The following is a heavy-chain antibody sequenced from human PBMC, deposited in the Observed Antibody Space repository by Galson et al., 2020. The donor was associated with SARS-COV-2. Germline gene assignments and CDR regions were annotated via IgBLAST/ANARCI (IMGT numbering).Heavy chain of an antibody. V-gene: IGHV3-30*04. J-gene: IGHJ3*02. CDR3: TRDVSGGASDI. CDR1: GFTFTNYA. D-gene: IGHD1-26*01. CDR2: ISHDGKIQ. Sequence: QLGESLKTSCAASGFTFTNYAMHWVRQAPGKGLEWLTVISHDGKIQVYADSVKGRFTISRDTAGNMVFLQIVSLRPDDTALYYCTRDVSGGASDIWGQGTMVTVAS.